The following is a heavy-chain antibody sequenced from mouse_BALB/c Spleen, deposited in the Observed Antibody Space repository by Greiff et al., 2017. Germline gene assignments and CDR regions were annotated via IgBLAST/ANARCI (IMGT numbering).Heavy chain of an antibody. CDR2: IYPGNSDT. CDR1: GYTFTSYR. J-gene: IGHJ4*01. Sequence: VQLQQSGTVLARPGASVKMSCKASGYTFTSYRMHWVKQRPGQGLEWSGAIYPGNSDTSYNPKFKGKAKLTAVTSTSTAYMELSSLTNEDSAVYDSTRREYEAMDYWGQGTSVTVSS. D-gene: IGHD2-10*02. V-gene: IGHV1-5*01. CDR3: TRREYEAMDY.